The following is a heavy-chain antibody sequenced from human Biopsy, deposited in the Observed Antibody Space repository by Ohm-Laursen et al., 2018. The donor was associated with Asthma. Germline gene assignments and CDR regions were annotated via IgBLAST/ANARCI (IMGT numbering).Heavy chain of an antibody. CDR2: IYFSGNT. V-gene: IGHV4-59*08. CDR3: ARQKLVAAEGPFDM. Sequence: SETLSLTCTVSGGSITSFYWSWIRQPPGRGLEWIGYIYFSGNTNYNPSLKSRVTISIDTSKNHFSLQLRSVTAADTAVYYCARQKLVAAEGPFDMWGQGTMVIVSS. D-gene: IGHD1-26*01. CDR1: GGSITSFY. J-gene: IGHJ3*02.